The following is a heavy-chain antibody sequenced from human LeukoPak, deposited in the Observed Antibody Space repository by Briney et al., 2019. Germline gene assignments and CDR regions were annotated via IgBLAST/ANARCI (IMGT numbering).Heavy chain of an antibody. CDR2: IYAGDSDT. CDR1: GYSFTSYW. Sequence: GESLKISCKGSGYSFTSYWIGWVRQMPGKGLEWMGIIYAGDSDTRYSPSFQGQVTISADKSISTAYLQWSSLKASDTAMYYCARQVTTVVTPDDAFDIWGQGTMVTVSS. CDR3: ARQVTTVVTPDDAFDI. J-gene: IGHJ3*02. V-gene: IGHV5-51*01. D-gene: IGHD4-23*01.